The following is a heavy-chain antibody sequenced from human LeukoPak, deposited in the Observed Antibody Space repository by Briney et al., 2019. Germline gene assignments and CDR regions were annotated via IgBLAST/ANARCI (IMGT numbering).Heavy chain of an antibody. D-gene: IGHD6-13*01. CDR2: IFRIGSS. J-gene: IGHJ4*02. Sequence: SETLSLTCNVSGGSMNNIYYWAWIRQPPGKGLEWIGTIFRIGSSYFNPSLKSRVTISVDTSKNQFSLKLSSVTAADTALYYCARVIDVAAAGYFDSWGQGTQVTVSS. CDR1: GGSMNNIYY. V-gene: IGHV4-38-2*02. CDR3: ARVIDVAAAGYFDS.